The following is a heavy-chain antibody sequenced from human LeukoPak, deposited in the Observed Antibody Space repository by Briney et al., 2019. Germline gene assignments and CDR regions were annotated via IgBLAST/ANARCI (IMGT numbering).Heavy chain of an antibody. CDR1: GGSISSYY. D-gene: IGHD6-13*01. Sequence: SETLSLTCTVSGGSISSYYWSWIRQPAGKGLEWIGRIYTSGSTNYNPSLKSRVTMSVDTSKNQFSLKLSSVTAADTAVYYCARGDSSSWYALYFDYWGQGTLVTVSS. CDR2: IYTSGST. CDR3: ARGDSSSWYALYFDY. V-gene: IGHV4-4*07. J-gene: IGHJ4*02.